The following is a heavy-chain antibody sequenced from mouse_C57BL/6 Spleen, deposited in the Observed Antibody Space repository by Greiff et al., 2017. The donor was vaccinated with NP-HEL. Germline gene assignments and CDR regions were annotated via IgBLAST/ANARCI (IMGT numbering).Heavy chain of an antibody. D-gene: IGHD1-2*01. CDR1: GFTFSDYG. V-gene: IGHV5-17*01. Sequence: DVMLVESGGGLVKPGGSLKLSCAASGFTFSDYGMHWVRQAPEKGLEWVAYISSGSSTIYYADTVKGRFTISRDKAKNTLFLQMTSLRSEDTAMYYCARGYVFDYWGQGTTLTVSS. J-gene: IGHJ2*01. CDR3: ARGYVFDY. CDR2: ISSGSSTI.